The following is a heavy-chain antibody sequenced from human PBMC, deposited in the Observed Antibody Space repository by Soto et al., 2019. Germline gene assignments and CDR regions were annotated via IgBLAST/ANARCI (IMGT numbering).Heavy chain of an antibody. CDR1: GFTVSSSY. J-gene: IGHJ6*02. V-gene: IGHV3-53*01. CDR2: IYSGGST. Sequence: GGSLRLSCAASGFTVSSSYMSWVRQAPGKGLEWVSVIYSGGSTYYADSVKGRFTISRDNSKNTLYLQMNSLRAEDTAVYYCARDSHLYYDFWSGYPGDYYGMDVWGQGTTVTVSS. D-gene: IGHD3-3*01. CDR3: ARDSHLYYDFWSGYPGDYYGMDV.